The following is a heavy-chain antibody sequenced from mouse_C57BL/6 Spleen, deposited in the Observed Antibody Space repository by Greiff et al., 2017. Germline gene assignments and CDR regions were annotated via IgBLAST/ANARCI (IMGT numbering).Heavy chain of an antibody. D-gene: IGHD1-1*01. CDR2: FYPGSGSI. CDR1: GYTFTEYT. V-gene: IGHV1-62-2*01. J-gene: IGHJ2*01. Sequence: QVQLQQSGAELVKPGASVKLSCKASGYTFTEYTIHWVKQRSGQGLEWIGWFYPGSGSIKYDEKFKGKATLTAAKSSSTVYMELSRLTSENSAVYFGARHEEDYGSTSFDYWGQGTTLTVSS. CDR3: ARHEEDYGSTSFDY.